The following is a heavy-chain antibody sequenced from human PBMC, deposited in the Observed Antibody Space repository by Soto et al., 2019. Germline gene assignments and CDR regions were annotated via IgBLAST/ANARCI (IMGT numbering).Heavy chain of an antibody. CDR2: IYYSGST. D-gene: IGHD3-10*01. J-gene: IGHJ6*02. Sequence: SETLSLTCTVSGGSISSGDYYWSWIRQPPGKGLEWIGYIYYSGSTYYNPSLKSRVTISVDTSKNQFSLKLSSVTAADTAVYYCARTTMVRGMKDYYYYGMDVWGQGNPGHRLL. V-gene: IGHV4-30-4*01. CDR1: GGSISSGDYY. CDR3: ARTTMVRGMKDYYYYGMDV.